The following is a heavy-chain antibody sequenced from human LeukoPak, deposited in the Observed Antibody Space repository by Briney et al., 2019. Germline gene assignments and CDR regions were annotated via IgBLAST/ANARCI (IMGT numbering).Heavy chain of an antibody. CDR1: GFTFSSYG. D-gene: IGHD1-26*01. CDR2: IWYDGSNK. V-gene: IGHV3-30*02. Sequence: GGSLRLSCAASGFTFSSYGMHWVRQAPGKGLEGVAFIWYDGSNKYYADSVKGRFTISRDNSKNTLYLQMNSLRAEDTAVYYCAKDQCGSYCPFDYWGQGTLVTVSS. J-gene: IGHJ4*02. CDR3: AKDQCGSYCPFDY.